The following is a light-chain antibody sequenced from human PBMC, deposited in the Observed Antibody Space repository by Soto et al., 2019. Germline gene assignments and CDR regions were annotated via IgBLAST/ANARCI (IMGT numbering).Light chain of an antibody. Sequence: QSVLTQPPSGSAAPGQKVTISCSGSSSNVGKNYVSWYQQLPGAAPKLLIYEGNKRPSGIPDRFSGSKSGTSATLGITGLQTGDEADYYCGTWDSSLSVGVFGGGTKVTVL. CDR1: SSNVGKNY. V-gene: IGLV1-51*02. CDR2: EGN. CDR3: GTWDSSLSVGV. J-gene: IGLJ3*02.